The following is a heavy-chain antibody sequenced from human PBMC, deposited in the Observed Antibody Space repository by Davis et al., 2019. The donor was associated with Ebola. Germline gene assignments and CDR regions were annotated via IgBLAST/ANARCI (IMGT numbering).Heavy chain of an antibody. V-gene: IGHV3-23*01. CDR1: GFTFSSYA. CDR3: AKDRAAVADWYLDL. J-gene: IGHJ2*01. Sequence: GESLKISCAASGFTFSSYAMSWVRQAPGKGLEWVSAIRDSGGRIYYADSVKGRFTISRDNSKNTLYLQMNSLRAEDTAVYYCAKDRAAVADWYLDLWGRGTLVTVSS. D-gene: IGHD6-19*01. CDR2: IRDSGGRI.